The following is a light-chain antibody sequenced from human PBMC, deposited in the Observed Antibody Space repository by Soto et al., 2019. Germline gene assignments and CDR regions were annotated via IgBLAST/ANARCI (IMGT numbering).Light chain of an antibody. CDR3: QQYNSWPRT. CDR2: GAS. V-gene: IGKV3-15*01. Sequence: VMTQSPATLSVSPGERATLSCRASQSVSSNLAWYQQKPGQTPRLLIYGASTRATGIPDRFSGSGSATEFTLTISSLQSEDFAVYYCQQYNSWPRTFGQGTKLEIK. J-gene: IGKJ2*01. CDR1: QSVSSN.